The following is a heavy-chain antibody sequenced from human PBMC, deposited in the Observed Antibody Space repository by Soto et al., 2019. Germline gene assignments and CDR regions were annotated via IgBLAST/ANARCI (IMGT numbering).Heavy chain of an antibody. CDR3: AKSGLLWFGESGFTFLDY. CDR1: GFTFSSYG. CDR2: ISYDGSNK. Sequence: GGSLRLSCAASGFTFSSYGMYWVRQAPGKGLEWVAVISYDGSNKYYADSVKGRFTISRDNSKNTLYLQMNSLRAEDTAVYYCAKSGLLWFGESGFTFLDYRAQRTLVTVSS. D-gene: IGHD3-10*01. V-gene: IGHV3-30*18. J-gene: IGHJ4*02.